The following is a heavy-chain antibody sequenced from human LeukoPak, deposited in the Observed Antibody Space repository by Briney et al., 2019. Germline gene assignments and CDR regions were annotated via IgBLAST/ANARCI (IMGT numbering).Heavy chain of an antibody. V-gene: IGHV4-39*01. J-gene: IGHJ4*02. Sequence: PSETLSLTCTVSGGSISSNNYYWGWIRQPPGKGLEWIGSIYYSGSTYYNPSLKSRVTISVDTSKNQFALKLSSVTAADTAVYYCAGDRSSYFDYWGQGTLVTVSS. D-gene: IGHD1-14*01. CDR1: GGSISSNNYY. CDR3: AGDRSSYFDY. CDR2: IYYSGST.